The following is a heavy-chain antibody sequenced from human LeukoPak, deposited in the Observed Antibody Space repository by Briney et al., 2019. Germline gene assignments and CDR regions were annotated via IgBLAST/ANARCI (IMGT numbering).Heavy chain of an antibody. CDR2: ISYDGSNK. V-gene: IGHV3-30*04. CDR3: ARDIAAANYYYYYGMDV. Sequence: QTGGSLRLSCKASGFTFGDYPMSWVRQAPGKGLEWVAVISYDGSNKYYADSVKGRFTISRDNSKNTLYLQMNSLRAEDTAVYYCARDIAAANYYYYYGMDVWGQGTTVTVSS. CDR1: GFTFGDYP. D-gene: IGHD6-13*01. J-gene: IGHJ6*02.